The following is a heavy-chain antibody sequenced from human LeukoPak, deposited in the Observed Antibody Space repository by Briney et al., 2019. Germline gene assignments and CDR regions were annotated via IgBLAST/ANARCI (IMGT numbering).Heavy chain of an antibody. J-gene: IGHJ4*02. CDR1: GFTFSNHW. CDR3: AGRHCSGGGCYFAGADPFDY. Sequence: GGSLRLSCAGSGFTFSNHWIGWVRQAPGKGLEWVAHINQDGSQKYYVDSVEGRFAISRDNAKNSLYLQMNSLSAEDTAVYFCAGRHCSGGGCYFAGADPFDYWGQGTLVTVSS. CDR2: INQDGSQK. V-gene: IGHV3-7*03. D-gene: IGHD2-15*01.